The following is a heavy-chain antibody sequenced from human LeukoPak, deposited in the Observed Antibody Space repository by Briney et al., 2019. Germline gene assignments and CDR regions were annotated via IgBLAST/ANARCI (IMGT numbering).Heavy chain of an antibody. CDR3: ARHAGGISATGTRPFDY. D-gene: IGHD6-13*01. CDR1: GASFSSSTYY. V-gene: IGHV4-39*01. CDR2: IYYSGST. Sequence: SETLSLTCTVSGASFSSSTYYWGWIRQPPGKGLEWFGSIYYSGSTYYNPSLKSRVTMSVDASKNQFSLKLSSVTAADTAVYYCARHAGGISATGTRPFDYWGQGTLVTVSS. J-gene: IGHJ4*02.